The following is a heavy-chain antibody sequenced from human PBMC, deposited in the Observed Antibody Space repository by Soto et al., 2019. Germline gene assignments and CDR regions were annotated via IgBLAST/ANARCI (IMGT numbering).Heavy chain of an antibody. J-gene: IGHJ4*02. Sequence: PGGSLRLSCAASGFSFVNYAMNWDRQAPGKGLEWVSGLSGSGTSTYYADSVKGRFTISRDNSRDTLFLQMNSLTADDTAVYYCAKATTNGGWFNPFDSWGQGALVTVSS. CDR2: LSGSGTST. D-gene: IGHD6-19*01. CDR3: AKATTNGGWFNPFDS. CDR1: GFSFVNYA. V-gene: IGHV3-23*01.